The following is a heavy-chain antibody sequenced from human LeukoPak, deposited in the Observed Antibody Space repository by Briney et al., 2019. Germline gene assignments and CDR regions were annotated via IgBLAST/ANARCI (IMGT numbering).Heavy chain of an antibody. CDR3: ARGYCSSTSCSPIDAFDI. CDR1: GYTFTGYY. J-gene: IGHJ3*02. Sequence: ASVKVSCKASGYTFTGYYMHWVRQAPGQGLEWMGWIYPNSGGTNYAQKFQGRVTMTRDTSISTAYMELSRLRSDDTAVYYCARGYCSSTSCSPIDAFDIWGQGTMVTVSS. V-gene: IGHV1-2*02. CDR2: IYPNSGGT. D-gene: IGHD2-2*01.